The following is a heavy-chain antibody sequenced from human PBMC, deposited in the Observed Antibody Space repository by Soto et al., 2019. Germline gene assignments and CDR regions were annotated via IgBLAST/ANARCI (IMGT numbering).Heavy chain of an antibody. CDR2: ISSGSGTI. Sequence: EVQLVDSGGGLVQPGGSLRLSCVASGFTSSTYSMNWVRQAPGKGLEWVSYISSGSGTIYYADSVKGRFTISRDNAKNSMFLRMNRLRDEDTAVYYCARARGSATLYDMDVWGQGTTVTVSS. J-gene: IGHJ6*02. D-gene: IGHD3-10*01. V-gene: IGHV3-48*02. CDR3: ARARGSATLYDMDV. CDR1: GFTSSTYS.